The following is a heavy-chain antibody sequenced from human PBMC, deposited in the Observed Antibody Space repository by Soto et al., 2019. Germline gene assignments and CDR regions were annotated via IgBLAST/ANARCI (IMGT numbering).Heavy chain of an antibody. CDR3: ARDCSGGSCYYYYGMDV. D-gene: IGHD2-15*01. CDR2: IYHSGNT. J-gene: IGHJ6*02. CDR1: GYSISSDYS. Sequence: TSETLSLTCAVSGYSISSDYSWDWIRQPPGRGLEWIGSIYHSGNTYYNPSLKSRVTISVDTSKNQFSLNLSSVTAADTAVYYCARDCSGGSCYYYYGMDVWGQGTTVTVSS. V-gene: IGHV4-38-2*02.